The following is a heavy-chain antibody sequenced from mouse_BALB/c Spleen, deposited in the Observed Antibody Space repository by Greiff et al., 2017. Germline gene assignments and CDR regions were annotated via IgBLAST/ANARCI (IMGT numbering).Heavy chain of an antibody. CDR3: TRGGIYYDYEYWYFDV. Sequence: LQQPGSELVRPGASVKLSCKASGYTFTSYWMHWVKQRPGQGLEWIGNIYPGSGSTNYAEKFKSKATLAVDTSSSTAYMQLSSLTSEDSAVYYCTRGGIYYDYEYWYFDVWGAGTTVTVSS. V-gene: IGHV1S22*01. J-gene: IGHJ1*01. D-gene: IGHD2-4*01. CDR2: IYPGSGST. CDR1: GYTFTSYW.